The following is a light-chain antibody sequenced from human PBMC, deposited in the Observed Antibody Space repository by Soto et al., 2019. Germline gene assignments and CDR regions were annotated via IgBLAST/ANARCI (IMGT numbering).Light chain of an antibody. CDR3: SAWDDSLNGWL. V-gene: IGLV1-44*01. Sequence: QSVLTQPPSASGTPGQRVTISCSGSNSNVGNNTVNWYQQLPGTAPKLLIESNNERPSGVPDRFSGSKSATSASLAISGLXXXXXXXXXXSAWDDSLNGWLFGGGTKLTVL. CDR1: NSNVGNNT. J-gene: IGLJ3*02. CDR2: SNN.